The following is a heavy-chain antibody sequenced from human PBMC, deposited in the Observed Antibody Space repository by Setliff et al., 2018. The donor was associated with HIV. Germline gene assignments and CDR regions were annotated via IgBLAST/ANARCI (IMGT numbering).Heavy chain of an antibody. J-gene: IGHJ4*02. Sequence: ETLSLTCTVPGGSLNRSNYYWGWIRQPPGKGLEWIGSIYYSGSTYHTPSLKSRVTISVDTAKKQVSLKLSSVTAADTAVYYCVRHANYDFWSGYWGYYFDYWGQGTLVTVSS. D-gene: IGHD3-3*01. V-gene: IGHV4-39*01. CDR2: IYYSGST. CDR3: VRHANYDFWSGYWGYYFDY. CDR1: GGSLNRSNYY.